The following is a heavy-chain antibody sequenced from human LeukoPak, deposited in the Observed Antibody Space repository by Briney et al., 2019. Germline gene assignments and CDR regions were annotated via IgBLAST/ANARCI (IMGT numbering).Heavy chain of an antibody. V-gene: IGHV1-2*02. CDR3: ARCSTSCSNFDY. CDR1: GYTFSDYY. J-gene: IGHJ4*02. CDR2: LSPNSGGI. Sequence: ASVKVSCKTSGYTFSDYYIHWVRQAPGRGLEWMGWLSPNSGGINSAQKFQGRVTMTRDTSISTAYMELNRLRSDDTAVYYCARCSTSCSNFDYWGQGTLVTVSS. D-gene: IGHD2-2*01.